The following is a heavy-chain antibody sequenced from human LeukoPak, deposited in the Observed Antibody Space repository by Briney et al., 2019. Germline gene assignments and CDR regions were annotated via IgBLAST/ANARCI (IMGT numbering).Heavy chain of an antibody. Sequence: GGSLRLSCAASGFTVSSNYMSWVRQAPGKGLEWVAVISYDGSNKYYADSVKGRFTISRDNSKNTLYLQMNSLRAEDTAVYYCAKEWGPYGDPPFDYWGQGTLVTVSS. D-gene: IGHD4-17*01. CDR1: GFTVSSNY. J-gene: IGHJ4*02. CDR3: AKEWGPYGDPPFDY. CDR2: ISYDGSNK. V-gene: IGHV3-30*18.